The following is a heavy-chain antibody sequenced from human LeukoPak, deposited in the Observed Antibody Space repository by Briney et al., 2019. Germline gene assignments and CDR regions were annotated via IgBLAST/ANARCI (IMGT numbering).Heavy chain of an antibody. J-gene: IGHJ4*02. CDR3: ARGLHYYDSSGSLNYFDY. CDR2: ISWNSGSI. Sequence: GGSLRLSCAASGFTFDDYAMHWVRQAPGKGLEWVSGISWNSGSIGYADSVKGRFTISRDNAKNSLYLQMNSLRAEDTALYYCARGLHYYDSSGSLNYFDYWGQGTLVIVSS. V-gene: IGHV3-9*01. D-gene: IGHD3-22*01. CDR1: GFTFDDYA.